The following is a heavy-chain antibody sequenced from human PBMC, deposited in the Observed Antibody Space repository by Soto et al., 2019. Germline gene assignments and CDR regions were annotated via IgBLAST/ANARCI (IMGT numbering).Heavy chain of an antibody. CDR2: ISGSGGFT. CDR1: GFTFSSYA. Sequence: EVPLLESGGGLVQPGGSLRLSCAASGFTFSSYAMSWVRQAPGKGLEWVSAISGSGGFTYYADPVKGRFTISRDNSKNTLYLQMNSLRAEDTAVYYCAKGRATYHHDGTGDYWGQGTLVTVSS. J-gene: IGHJ4*02. V-gene: IGHV3-23*01. CDR3: AKGRATYHHDGTGDY. D-gene: IGHD3-22*01.